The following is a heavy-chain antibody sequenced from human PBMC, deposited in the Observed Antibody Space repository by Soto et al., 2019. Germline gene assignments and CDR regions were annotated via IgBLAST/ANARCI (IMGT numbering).Heavy chain of an antibody. CDR3: ARQGFGELHGLVDV. CDR2: MGYNGYT. CDR1: SGPMSNYY. D-gene: IGHD3-10*01. V-gene: IGHV4-59*08. J-gene: IGHJ6*02. Sequence: QVQLLESGPGLVKPSETLSLTCTISSGPMSNYYRSRFRQPPGQGLEWIGYMGYNGYTRYNPSLRSRVTISLDLSKNQFSLNLSSVTAADTALYYCARQGFGELHGLVDVWGQGTTVTVSS.